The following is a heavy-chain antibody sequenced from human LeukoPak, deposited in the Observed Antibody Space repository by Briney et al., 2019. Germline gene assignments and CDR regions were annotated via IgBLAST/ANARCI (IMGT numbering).Heavy chain of an antibody. CDR1: GFTFSSYW. V-gene: IGHV3-30*18. J-gene: IGHJ4*02. CDR2: ISYDGTNE. Sequence: GGSLRLSCAASGFTFSSYWMTWVRQAPGKGLEWVAVISYDGTNEYYADSVKGRFTIFRDNSKNTLHLQMNSLRVEDAAVYYCAKSFYDSGGYYGIIDYWGQGTLVTVSS. D-gene: IGHD3-22*01. CDR3: AKSFYDSGGYYGIIDY.